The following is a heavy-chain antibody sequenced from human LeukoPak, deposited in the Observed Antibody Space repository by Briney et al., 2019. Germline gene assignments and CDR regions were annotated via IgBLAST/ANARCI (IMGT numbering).Heavy chain of an antibody. V-gene: IGHV1-69*05. Sequence: SVKVSCKASGGTFSSYAISWVRQAPGQGLEWMGGIIPIFGTANYAQKFQGRVTITTDESTSTAYMELSSLRSEDTAVYYCARDRYYYDTSGSVVHYWFDPWGQGTLVTVSS. CDR3: ARDRYYYDTSGSVVHYWFDP. J-gene: IGHJ5*02. D-gene: IGHD3-22*01. CDR2: IIPIFGTA. CDR1: GGTFSSYA.